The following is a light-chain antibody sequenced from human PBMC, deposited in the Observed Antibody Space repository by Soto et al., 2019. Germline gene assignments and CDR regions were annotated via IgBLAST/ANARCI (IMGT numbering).Light chain of an antibody. Sequence: EIVLTQSPGTLSLSPGERATLSCRASRSLTTNYLAWYQQKPGQAPRLLIYATSTRATGIPDRFSGSGSGTDFTLTISRLEPEDLAVYYCQQYNNWPITFGQGTRLEIK. J-gene: IGKJ5*01. CDR2: ATS. CDR1: RSLTTNY. CDR3: QQYNNWPIT. V-gene: IGKV3-20*01.